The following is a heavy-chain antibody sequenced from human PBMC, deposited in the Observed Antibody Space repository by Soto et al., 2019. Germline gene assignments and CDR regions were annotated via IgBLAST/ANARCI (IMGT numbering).Heavy chain of an antibody. CDR3: AKARPVYFYDSAGYAFDH. CDR2: LRGDGSNT. V-gene: IGHV3-23*01. Sequence: EVQLLESGGGLVQRGGSLRLSCAASGFTFSNFAMSWVRQASGKGLEWVSGLRGDGSNTYYADSVKGRFTISRDNSKNTLYLQMESLRAEDTALYYCAKARPVYFYDSAGYAFDHWGQGALVTVSS. D-gene: IGHD3-22*01. CDR1: GFTFSNFA. J-gene: IGHJ4*02.